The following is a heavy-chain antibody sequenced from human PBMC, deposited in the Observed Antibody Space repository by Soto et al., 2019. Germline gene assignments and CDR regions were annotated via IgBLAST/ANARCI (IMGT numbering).Heavy chain of an antibody. CDR1: GYTFTSYA. J-gene: IGHJ1*01. D-gene: IGHD3-22*01. Sequence: ASVKVSCKASGYTFTSYAMHWVRQAPGQRLEWMGWINAGNGNTKYSQKFQGRVTITRDTSASTAYMELSSLRSEDTAVYYCARTEIDYYYDRSGYLAYWGQGTLVPVSS. CDR3: ARTEIDYYYDRSGYLAY. V-gene: IGHV1-3*01. CDR2: INAGNGNT.